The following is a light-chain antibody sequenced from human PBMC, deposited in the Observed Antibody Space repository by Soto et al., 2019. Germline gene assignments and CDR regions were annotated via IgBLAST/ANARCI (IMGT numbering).Light chain of an antibody. CDR3: CSNAGTSTFKV. CDR2: DVN. CDR1: SSDVGAYNS. J-gene: IGLJ2*01. Sequence: QSVLTQPRSVSGSPGQSVTISCTGTSSDVGAYNSVSWHQQRPGKAPKLMMYDVNKRPSGVPDRFSGSKSGNTASLTISGLQPEDEADYFCCSNAGTSTFKVFGGGTKLTVL. V-gene: IGLV2-11*01.